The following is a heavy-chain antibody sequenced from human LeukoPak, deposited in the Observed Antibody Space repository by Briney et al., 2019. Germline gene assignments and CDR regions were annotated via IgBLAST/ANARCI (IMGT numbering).Heavy chain of an antibody. D-gene: IGHD2-15*01. V-gene: IGHV3-48*03. Sequence: GGSLRLSCAASGFTFSSYVMNWVRQAPGKGLEWVSYISRGASTIYYADSVKGRFTISRDNARNPLYLRMNSLRAEDTAVYYCARGYCSGGNCYLDYWGQGTLVTVSA. CDR3: ARGYCSGGNCYLDY. CDR1: GFTFSSYV. J-gene: IGHJ4*02. CDR2: ISRGASTI.